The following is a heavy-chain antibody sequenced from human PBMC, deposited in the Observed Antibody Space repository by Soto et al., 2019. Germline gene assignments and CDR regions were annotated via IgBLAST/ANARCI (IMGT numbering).Heavy chain of an antibody. V-gene: IGHV3-53*01. J-gene: IGHJ4*02. Sequence: EVQLVESGGGLIQPGGSLRLCCVVSGFTVSSSNYMSWVRHAPGKGLEWVSVIYTGGTTYYADSVKGRFTISRDNSKNTLYLQMNSLRAEDTAVYYCHGYGYWGQGTLVTVSS. CDR1: GFTVSSSNY. D-gene: IGHD5-12*01. CDR2: IYTGGTT. CDR3: HGYGY.